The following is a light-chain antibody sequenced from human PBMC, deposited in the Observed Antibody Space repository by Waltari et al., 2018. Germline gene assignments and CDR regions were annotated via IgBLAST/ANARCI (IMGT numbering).Light chain of an antibody. CDR3: CSYVGASTFV. J-gene: IGLJ2*01. V-gene: IGLV2-11*01. CDR1: SSDVGDYEY. Sequence: QSALTQPRSVSGSPGQSVTISCTGASSDVGDYEYVSWYQQHQGKVPKLLIFDVYKRPSGVPDRFSGSKSGNTASLTISGLQPEDEADYHCCSYVGASTFVFGGGTKLTVL. CDR2: DVY.